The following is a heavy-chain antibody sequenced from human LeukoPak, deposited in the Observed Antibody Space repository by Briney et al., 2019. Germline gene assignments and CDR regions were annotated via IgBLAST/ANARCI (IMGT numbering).Heavy chain of an antibody. CDR1: GFTFSYAW. V-gene: IGHV3-21*01. Sequence: GGSLRLSCAASGFTFSYAWMSWVRQAPGKGLEWVSSISSGSSYIYHADSVKGRFTISRDNAKNSLYLQMNSLRAEDTAVYYCARQAVAGQVDYWGQGTLVTVSS. CDR2: ISSGSSYI. CDR3: ARQAVAGQVDY. J-gene: IGHJ4*02. D-gene: IGHD6-19*01.